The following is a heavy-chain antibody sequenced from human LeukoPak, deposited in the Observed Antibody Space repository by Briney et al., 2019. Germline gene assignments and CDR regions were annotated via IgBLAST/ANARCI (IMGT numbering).Heavy chain of an antibody. CDR1: GYTFTKYG. V-gene: IGHV1-18*01. CDR2: ISAYNGDT. Sequence: GASVKVSCKTSGYTFTKYGFSWVRQAPGQGLEWMGWISAYNGDTKSAQKFQGRVTITADKSTSTAYMELSSLRSEDTAVYYCARHGDGDYQGGFDYWGQGTLVTVSS. J-gene: IGHJ4*02. D-gene: IGHD4-17*01. CDR3: ARHGDGDYQGGFDY.